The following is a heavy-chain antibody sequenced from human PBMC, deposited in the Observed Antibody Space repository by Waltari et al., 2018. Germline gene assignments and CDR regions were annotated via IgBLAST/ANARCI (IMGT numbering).Heavy chain of an antibody. CDR2: ISGSGDSV. D-gene: IGHD3-9*01. CDR3: ARDWRRSLEYLDWLLFALDY. Sequence: ELQLLEAGGGLVQPGGSLRLSCGAFGFTFSSPALRWVRPAPGKGLEWVSAISGSGDSVFYAESVKGRFTVSRDNSKNTLFLEMNSLRAEDTAVYFCARDWRRSLEYLDWLLFALDYWGQGTLVTVSS. J-gene: IGHJ4*02. V-gene: IGHV3-23*01. CDR1: GFTFSSPA.